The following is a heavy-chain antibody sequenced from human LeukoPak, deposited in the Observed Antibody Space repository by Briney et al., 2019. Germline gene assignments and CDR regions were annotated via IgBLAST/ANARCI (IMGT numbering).Heavy chain of an antibody. CDR3: ARVLNYYDSSGYDY. D-gene: IGHD3-22*01. V-gene: IGHV1-2*02. CDR1: GYTFTGYY. Sequence: ASVKVSCKASGYTFTGYYMHWVRQAPGQGLEWMGWINPNSGGTYYAQKFQGRVTMTRDTSISTAYMELSKLRSDDTAVYYCARVLNYYDSSGYDYWGQGTLVTVSS. J-gene: IGHJ4*02. CDR2: INPNSGGT.